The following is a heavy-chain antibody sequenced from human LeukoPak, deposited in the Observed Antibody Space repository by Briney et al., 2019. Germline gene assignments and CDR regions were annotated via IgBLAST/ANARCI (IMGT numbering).Heavy chain of an antibody. J-gene: IGHJ4*02. CDR2: INWNGGST. CDR1: GFTFDDYG. D-gene: IGHD5-24*01. Sequence: RLGGSLRLSCAASGFTFDDYGMSWVRQVPGKGLEWVSGINWNGGSTGNADSVKGRFTISRDNARNSLYLQMNSLRAEDTAVYYCAREGDGYNSPIDYWGQGTLVTVSS. V-gene: IGHV3-20*04. CDR3: AREGDGYNSPIDY.